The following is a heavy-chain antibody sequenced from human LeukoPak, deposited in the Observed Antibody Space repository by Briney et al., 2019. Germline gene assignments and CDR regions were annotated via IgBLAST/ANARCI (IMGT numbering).Heavy chain of an antibody. CDR3: ATYRSESAFEM. D-gene: IGHD3-16*01. V-gene: IGHV4-59*01. J-gene: IGHJ3*02. CDR1: GGSIQTYY. CDR2: ISYTGSP. Sequence: QVQLQESGPGLVKPSETLSLSCTVSGGSIQTYYWSWIRQSPGKGLEWIGYISYTGSPHYNPPLKSRVTISVDTSRNQFSLKLSSVTAADTAVYYCATYRSESAFEMWGQGTMVTVSS.